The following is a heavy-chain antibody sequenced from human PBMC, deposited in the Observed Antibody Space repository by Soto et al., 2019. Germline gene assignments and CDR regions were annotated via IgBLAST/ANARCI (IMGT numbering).Heavy chain of an antibody. CDR3: ARSPLTLYSYGSIDY. J-gene: IGHJ4*02. CDR2: IYYSGST. V-gene: IGHV4-39*07. CDR1: GGSISSSSYY. Sequence: SETLSLTCTVSGGSISSSSYYWGWIRQPPGKGLEWIGSIYYSGSTNYNPSLKSRVTISVDTSKNQFSLKLSSVTAADTAVYYCARSPLTLYSYGSIDYWGQGTLVTVSS. D-gene: IGHD5-18*01.